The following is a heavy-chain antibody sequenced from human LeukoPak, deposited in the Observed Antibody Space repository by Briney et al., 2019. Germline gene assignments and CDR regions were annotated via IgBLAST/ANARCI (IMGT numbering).Heavy chain of an antibody. Sequence: SETLSLTCTVSGVSISSYYRSWIRQPPGKGLEWIGDIYYSGSTNYNPSLKSRATISVDTSKNQFSLKLSSVTAADTAVYYCARNYYDSSGYYPGLDYWGQGTLVTVSS. J-gene: IGHJ4*02. CDR3: ARNYYDSSGYYPGLDY. V-gene: IGHV4-59*01. CDR2: IYYSGST. D-gene: IGHD3-22*01. CDR1: GVSISSYY.